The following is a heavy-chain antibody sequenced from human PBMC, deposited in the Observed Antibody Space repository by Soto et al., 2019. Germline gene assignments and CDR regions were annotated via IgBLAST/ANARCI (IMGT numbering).Heavy chain of an antibody. CDR2: ISIGSGSI. Sequence: DVQLVESGGGLVQPGGSRRVSCAPSGFSFSNYAMNWVRQAPGKGLEWVSYISIGSGSIFYADSVKGRFTISRDDAKNSLYMQMNTLRDEDTAVYYCVRDDRWAFDFWGQGTMVTVSS. D-gene: IGHD3-22*01. V-gene: IGHV3-48*02. J-gene: IGHJ3*01. CDR3: VRDDRWAFDF. CDR1: GFSFSNYA.